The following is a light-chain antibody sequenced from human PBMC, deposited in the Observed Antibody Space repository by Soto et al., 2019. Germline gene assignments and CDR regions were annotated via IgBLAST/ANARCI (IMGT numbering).Light chain of an antibody. J-gene: IGLJ3*02. CDR1: SSNIGSNT. Sequence: QSVLTQPPSASGTPGQRVTISCTGSSSNIGSNTVNWYHQLPGTAPKLLIYSNDQRPSGVPDRFSGSKPGTSASLAISGLQSEDEADYYCAAWDDSLNGWVFGGGTKVTVL. CDR3: AAWDDSLNGWV. CDR2: SND. V-gene: IGLV1-44*01.